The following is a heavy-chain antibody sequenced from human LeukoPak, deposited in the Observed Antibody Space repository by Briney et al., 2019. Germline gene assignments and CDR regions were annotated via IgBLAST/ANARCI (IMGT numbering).Heavy chain of an antibody. Sequence: PGRSLRLSCAASGFTFSSYAMHWVRQAPGKGLEWAAVISYDGSNKYYADSVKGRFTISRDNSYNTVSLQMNSLRDEDTGVYYCAKGLRTGVGPYMGYHYYMDVWGKGATVTVSS. D-gene: IGHD3-16*01. CDR2: ISYDGSNK. CDR1: GFTFSSYA. J-gene: IGHJ6*03. CDR3: AKGLRTGVGPYMGYHYYMDV. V-gene: IGHV3-30-3*01.